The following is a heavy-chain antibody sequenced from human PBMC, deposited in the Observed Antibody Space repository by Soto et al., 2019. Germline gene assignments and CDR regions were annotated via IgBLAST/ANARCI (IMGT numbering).Heavy chain of an antibody. J-gene: IGHJ5*02. D-gene: IGHD2-2*01. V-gene: IGHV4-30-4*01. CDR1: GGSISSGDYC. CDR2: IYYSGST. CDR3: AKEKISNSCCNWFEP. Sequence: SETLSLTCTVSGGSISSGDYCWSWIRQPPGKGLEWIGYIYYSGSTYYNPSLKSRVTISVDNSKNTLYLQMNSLRAEDTAVYYCAKEKISNSCCNWFEPWGQGTLVTVSS.